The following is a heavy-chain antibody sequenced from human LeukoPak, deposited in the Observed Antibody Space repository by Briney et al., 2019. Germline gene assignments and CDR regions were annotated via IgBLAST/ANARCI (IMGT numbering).Heavy chain of an antibody. CDR2: ISSSSSYI. V-gene: IGHV3-21*01. J-gene: IGHJ3*02. CDR1: GFTFSSYS. CDR3: ARGAGSDAFDI. Sequence: PGGALRLSCAASGFTFSSYSMNWVRQAPGKGLEWVSSISSSSSYIYYADSVKGRFTISRDNAKNSLYLQMNSLRAEDTAVYYCARGAGSDAFDIWGQGTMVTVSS.